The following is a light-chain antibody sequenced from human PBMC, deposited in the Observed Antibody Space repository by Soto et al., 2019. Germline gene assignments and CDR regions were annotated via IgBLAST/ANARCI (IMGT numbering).Light chain of an antibody. J-gene: IGKJ5*01. V-gene: IGKV3-20*01. Sequence: EIVLTQSPGTLSLSPGERATLSCRASQSVSSSSLAWYQQKPGQAPRLLIYGAFSRATGIPDRFSGSGSGTDITLTITRLEPEDFAVYYCQQYGSSPLITFGQGTRLEIK. CDR3: QQYGSSPLIT. CDR2: GAF. CDR1: QSVSSSS.